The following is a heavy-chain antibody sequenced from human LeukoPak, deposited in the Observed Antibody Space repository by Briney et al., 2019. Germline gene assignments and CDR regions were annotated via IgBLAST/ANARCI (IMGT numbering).Heavy chain of an antibody. V-gene: IGHV4-34*01. D-gene: IGHD5-18*01. J-gene: IGHJ5*02. CDR1: GGSLSGYY. Sequence: PSETLSLTCAVYGGSLSGYYWSWIRQPPGKGLEWIGEINHSGSTNYNPSLKSRVTISVDASKSQFSLKLSSVTATDTAVYYCARHRYTYNWFDLWGRGTLVTVSS. CDR3: ARHRYTYNWFDL. CDR2: INHSGST.